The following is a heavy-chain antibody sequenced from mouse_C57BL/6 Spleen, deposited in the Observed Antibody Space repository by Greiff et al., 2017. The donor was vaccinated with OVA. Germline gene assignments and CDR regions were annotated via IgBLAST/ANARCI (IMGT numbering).Heavy chain of an antibody. CDR1: GFTFSDYY. J-gene: IGHJ4*01. V-gene: IGHV5-12*01. CDR3: ARHGFDFYAMDY. CDR2: ISNGGGST. Sequence: EVMLVESGGGLVQPGGSLKLSCAASGFTFSDYYMYWVRQTPEKRLEWVAYISNGGGSTYYPDTVKGRFTISRDNAKNTLYLQMSRLKSEDTAMYYCARHGFDFYAMDYGGQGTSVTVSS.